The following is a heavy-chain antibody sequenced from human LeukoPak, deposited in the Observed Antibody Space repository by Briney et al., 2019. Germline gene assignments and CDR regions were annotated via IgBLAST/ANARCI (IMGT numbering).Heavy chain of an antibody. J-gene: IGHJ4*02. CDR1: GGSISSSSYY. CDR3: ARGVWELHYVWLGFDY. D-gene: IGHD1-26*01. CDR2: IYYSGST. V-gene: IGHV4-39*07. Sequence: SETLSLTCTVSGGSISSSSYYWGWIRQPPGKGLEWIGSIYYSGSTYYNPSLKSRVTISVDTSKNQFSLKLSSVTAADTAVYYCARGVWELHYVWLGFDYWGQGTLVTVSS.